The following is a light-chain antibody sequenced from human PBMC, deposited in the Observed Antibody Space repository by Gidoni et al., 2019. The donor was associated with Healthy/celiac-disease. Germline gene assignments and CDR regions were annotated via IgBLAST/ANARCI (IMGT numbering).Light chain of an antibody. CDR1: QSLLHSNGYNY. V-gene: IGKV2-28*01. Sequence: DLVMDQSQLSLPVTPGEPASIACRYSQSLLHSNGYNYLDWYLQKPGPSPLLLIYLGSNRSSGVPYWFSCSGAGIFFSLKISRVEAEQVGVYYCMQALQTPWTFGQXTKVDIK. CDR2: LGS. J-gene: IGKJ1*01. CDR3: MQALQTPWT.